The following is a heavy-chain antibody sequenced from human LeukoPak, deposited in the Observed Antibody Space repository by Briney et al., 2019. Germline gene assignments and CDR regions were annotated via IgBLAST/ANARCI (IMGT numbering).Heavy chain of an antibody. J-gene: IGHJ4*02. CDR2: ISGSGGST. CDR1: GFTFSSYA. CDR3: AKDLSSPYSYGLAGLDY. V-gene: IGHV3-23*01. D-gene: IGHD5-18*01. Sequence: GGSLRLSCAASGFTFSSYAMSWVRQAPGKGLEWVSAISGSGGSTYYADSVKGRFTISRDNSKNTLYLQMNSLRAEDTAVYYCAKDLSSPYSYGLAGLDYWGQGTLVTVSS.